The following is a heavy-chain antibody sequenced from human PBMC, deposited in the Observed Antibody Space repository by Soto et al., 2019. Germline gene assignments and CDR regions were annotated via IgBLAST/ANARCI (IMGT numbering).Heavy chain of an antibody. CDR3: ARHLHSDSVHITPVSPDY. Sequence: GESLKISCKTSGYSFRSYGIGWVRQMPGKGLEWMGIIYPDDSNTRYSPSFQGQVTISADKSISTAFLQWSSLKAADSAMYYCARHLHSDSVHITPVSPDYWGQGTLVTVSS. CDR2: IYPDDSNT. D-gene: IGHD4-4*01. V-gene: IGHV5-51*01. J-gene: IGHJ4*02. CDR1: GYSFRSYG.